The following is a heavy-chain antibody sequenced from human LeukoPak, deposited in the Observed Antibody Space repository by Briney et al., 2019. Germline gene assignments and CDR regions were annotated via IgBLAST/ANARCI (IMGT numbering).Heavy chain of an antibody. CDR2: IIPILGIA. CDR1: GGTFCSYT. D-gene: IGHD2-2*01. J-gene: IGHJ5*02. V-gene: IGHV1-69*02. CDR3: ARALCSSTSCYLSWFDP. Sequence: SVKVSCKASGGTFCSYTISWVRQAPGQGLEWVGRIIPILGIANYAQKFQGRVTITADKSTSTAYMELSSLRSEDTAVYHCARALCSSTSCYLSWFDPWGQGTLVTVSS.